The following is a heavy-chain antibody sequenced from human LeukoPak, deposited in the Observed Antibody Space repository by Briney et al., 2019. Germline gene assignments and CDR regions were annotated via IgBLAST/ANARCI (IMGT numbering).Heavy chain of an antibody. Sequence: PGGSLRLSCAASGFTFSSYSMNWVRQAPGKGLEWVSSISSSSSYIYYADSVKGRFTISRDNAKNSLYLQMNSLRAEDTAVYYCATDILTGYYIDYWGQGTLVTVSS. CDR3: ATDILTGYYIDY. CDR2: ISSSSSYI. CDR1: GFTFSSYS. J-gene: IGHJ4*02. D-gene: IGHD3-9*01. V-gene: IGHV3-21*01.